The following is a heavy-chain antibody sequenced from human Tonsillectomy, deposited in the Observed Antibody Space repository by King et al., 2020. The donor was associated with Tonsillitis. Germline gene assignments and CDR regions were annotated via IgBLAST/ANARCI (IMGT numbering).Heavy chain of an antibody. D-gene: IGHD6-13*01. J-gene: IGHJ4*02. CDR2: IYYSGST. Sequence: VQLQESGPGLVKPSQTLSLTCTVSGGSISSGDYYWSWIRQHPGKGLEWIGYIYYSGSTFYNPSLKSRVTISVDTSKNQFSLKLRSVTAADTAVYYCANGGDISAAGRFDCWGQGTLVTVSS. V-gene: IGHV4-31*03. CDR1: GGSISSGDYY. CDR3: ANGGDISAAGRFDC.